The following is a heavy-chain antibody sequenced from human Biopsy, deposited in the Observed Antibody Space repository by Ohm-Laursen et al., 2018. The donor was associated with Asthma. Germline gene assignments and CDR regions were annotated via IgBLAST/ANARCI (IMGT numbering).Heavy chain of an antibody. J-gene: IGHJ6*02. CDR3: ARGLFGMDV. CDR1: GYIFTSHG. V-gene: IGHV7-4-1*02. D-gene: IGHD6-19*01. CDR2: INTNTGNP. Sequence: SVKVSCKASGYIFTSHGMNWVRQAPGQGLEWMGRINTNTGNPKDAQGFTGRFVFFLDTSVSTAYLQISSLKADDTAVYYCARGLFGMDVWGQGTTVTVSS.